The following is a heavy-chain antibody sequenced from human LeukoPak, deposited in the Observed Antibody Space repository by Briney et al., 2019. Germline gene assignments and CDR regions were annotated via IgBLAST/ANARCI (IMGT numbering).Heavy chain of an antibody. CDR2: INSDGSST. J-gene: IGHJ4*02. D-gene: IGHD6-19*01. V-gene: IGHV3-74*01. CDR3: ARGPHSSGWYFFDY. CDR1: GFTFSSYW. Sequence: PGGSLRLSCAASGFTFSSYWMHWVRQALGKGLVWVSRINSDGSSTSYADSVKGRFTISRDNAKNTLYLQMNSLRAEDTAVYYCARGPHSSGWYFFDYWGQGALVTVSS.